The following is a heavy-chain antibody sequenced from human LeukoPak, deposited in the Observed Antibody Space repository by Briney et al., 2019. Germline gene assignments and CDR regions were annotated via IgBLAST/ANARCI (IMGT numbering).Heavy chain of an antibody. V-gene: IGHV4-39*07. CDR2: IYTSGST. D-gene: IGHD3-9*01. J-gene: IGHJ3*02. CDR1: GGSISSSSYY. Sequence: SETLSLTCTVSGGSISSSSYYWGWIRQPPGKGLEWIGRIYTSGSTNYNPSLKSRVTMSVDTSKNQFSLKLSSVTAADTAVYYCARDQGGILTTAFDIWGQGTMVTVSS. CDR3: ARDQGGILTTAFDI.